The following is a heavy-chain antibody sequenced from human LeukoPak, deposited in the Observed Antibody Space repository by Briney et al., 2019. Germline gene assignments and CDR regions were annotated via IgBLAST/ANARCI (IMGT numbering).Heavy chain of an antibody. V-gene: IGHV3-74*01. Sequence: PGGSLRLSCAASRFDFSSNWMHWVRHAPGQGLVWVSRIKGDGISTNYADSVKGRFTISRDIAKNTLYLQMNSLRAEDTGVYYCARGPNSNWSGLDFWGQGTLVTVSS. CDR1: RFDFSSNW. CDR2: IKGDGIST. J-gene: IGHJ4*02. D-gene: IGHD6-6*01. CDR3: ARGPNSNWSGLDF.